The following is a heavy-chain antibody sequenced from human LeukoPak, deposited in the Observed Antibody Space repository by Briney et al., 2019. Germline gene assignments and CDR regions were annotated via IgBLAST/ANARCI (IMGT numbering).Heavy chain of an antibody. CDR1: GGSISSYY. D-gene: IGHD1-26*01. Sequence: SETLSLTCNVSGGSISSYYWSWIRQPAGKGLEWIGRINTSGTSNYNPSLRSRVTMSVDTSKNQFSLNLTSVTAADTAVYFCTRDREHGTQDSWGQGTLVTVS. J-gene: IGHJ4*02. V-gene: IGHV4-4*07. CDR2: INTSGTS. CDR3: TRDREHGTQDS.